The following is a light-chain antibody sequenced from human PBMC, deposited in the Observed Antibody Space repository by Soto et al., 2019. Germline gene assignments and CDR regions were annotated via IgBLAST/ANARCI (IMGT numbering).Light chain of an antibody. CDR3: AVWDDSLNGHV. CDR1: SSNIGTSS. J-gene: IGLJ1*01. V-gene: IGLV1-44*01. CDR2: TND. Sequence: QSVLSQPPSASGTPGQTVTICCSGSSSNIGTSSVHWYKHLPGTAPKPLIYTNDQRPSGVPDRFSGSKSGTSASLAISGLQSEDEADYYCAVWDDSLNGHVFGAGTKVTV.